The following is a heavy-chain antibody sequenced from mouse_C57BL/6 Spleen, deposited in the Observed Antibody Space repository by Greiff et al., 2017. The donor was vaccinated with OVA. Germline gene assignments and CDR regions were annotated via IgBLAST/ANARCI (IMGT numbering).Heavy chain of an antibody. CDR3: ARSGNYYGSSSY. Sequence: QVQLQQPGAELVRPGSSVKLSCKASGHTFTSYWMHWVKQRPIQGLEWIGNIDPSDSETHYNQKFKDKATLTVDKSSSTAYMQLSSLTSEDSAVYYCARSGNYYGSSSYWGQGTTLTVSS. CDR1: GHTFTSYW. J-gene: IGHJ2*01. V-gene: IGHV1-52*01. D-gene: IGHD1-1*01. CDR2: IDPSDSET.